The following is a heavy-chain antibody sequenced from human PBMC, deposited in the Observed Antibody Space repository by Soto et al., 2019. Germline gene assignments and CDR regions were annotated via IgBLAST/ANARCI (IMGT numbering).Heavy chain of an antibody. D-gene: IGHD4-17*01. CDR1: GASISSSSYY. Sequence: SETLSLTCTVSGASISSSSYYWGWIRQPPGKGLEWIGSIVYSGSAYYSPSLKSRVTIFIYTSSNQFSLKVRSVTASDTAVFYCARQTYGDYAFDIWGLGTVVTVSS. V-gene: IGHV4-39*01. J-gene: IGHJ3*02. CDR2: IVYSGSA. CDR3: ARQTYGDYAFDI.